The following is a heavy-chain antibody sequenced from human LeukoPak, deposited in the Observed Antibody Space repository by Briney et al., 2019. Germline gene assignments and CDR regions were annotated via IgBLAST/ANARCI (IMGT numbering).Heavy chain of an antibody. Sequence: SQTLSLTCTVSGGSISSGSYYWSWIRQPAGKGLEWIGRIYTSGSTNYNPSLKSRVTISVDTSKNQFSLKLSSVTAADTAVYYCARDGGLGSGGLPYYGDYEGRGDWYFDLWGRGTLVTVSS. J-gene: IGHJ2*01. CDR3: ARDGGLGSGGLPYYGDYEGRGDWYFDL. CDR2: IYTSGST. V-gene: IGHV4-61*02. CDR1: GGSISSGSYY. D-gene: IGHD4-17*01.